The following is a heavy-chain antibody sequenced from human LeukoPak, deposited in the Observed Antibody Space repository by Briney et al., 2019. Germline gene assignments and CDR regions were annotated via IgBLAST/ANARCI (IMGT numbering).Heavy chain of an antibody. Sequence: GRSLRLSCAGSGITLSNYGMSWVRQAPGKGLEWVAGISDSGGRTNYADSVKGRFTISRDNPKNTLYLQMNSLRAEDTAVYFCAKRGVVIRVILVGFHKEANYFDSWGQGALVTVSS. J-gene: IGHJ4*02. CDR1: GITLSNYG. CDR2: ISDSGGRT. D-gene: IGHD3-22*01. CDR3: AKRGVVIRVILVGFHKEANYFDS. V-gene: IGHV3-23*01.